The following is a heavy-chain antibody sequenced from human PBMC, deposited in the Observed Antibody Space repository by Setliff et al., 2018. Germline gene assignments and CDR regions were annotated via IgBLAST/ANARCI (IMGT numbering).Heavy chain of an antibody. Sequence: ASVKVSCKASGYTFISYDISWVRQAPGQGLEWMGWISIDDDKTKYAQKFQGRVTITTDESTSTAYMELSSLRSEDTAVYYCARVRAMTYGAFDNWGQGTMVTVSS. CDR1: GYTFISYD. CDR2: ISIDDDKT. CDR3: ARVRAMTYGAFDN. V-gene: IGHV1-18*01. J-gene: IGHJ3*02. D-gene: IGHD2-2*01.